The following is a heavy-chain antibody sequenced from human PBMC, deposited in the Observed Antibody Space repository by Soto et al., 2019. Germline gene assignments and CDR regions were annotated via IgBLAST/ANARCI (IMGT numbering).Heavy chain of an antibody. J-gene: IGHJ5*02. CDR3: GRTRSGYTDP. CDR1: GGSISSSSYY. D-gene: IGHD3-3*01. V-gene: IGHV4-39*01. CDR2: IYYSGST. Sequence: TLSLTCTVSGGSISSSSYYWGWIRQPPGKGLEWIGSIYYSGSTYYNPSLKSRVTISVDTSKNQFSLKLSSVTAADTDVYYCGRTRSGYTDPWGQGTLVTVSS.